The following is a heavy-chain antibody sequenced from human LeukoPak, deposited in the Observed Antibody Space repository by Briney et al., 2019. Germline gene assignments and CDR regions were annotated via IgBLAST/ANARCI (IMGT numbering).Heavy chain of an antibody. CDR3: ATSQVMITFGGVDVFDY. CDR2: ISGSGGST. Sequence: GGSLRLSCAASGFTFSSYAMSWVRQAPGKGLEWVSAISGSGGSTYYADSVKGRFTISRDNSKNTLYLQMNSLRAEDTAVYYCATSQVMITFGGVDVFDYWGQGTLVTVSS. J-gene: IGHJ4*02. V-gene: IGHV3-23*01. D-gene: IGHD3-16*01. CDR1: GFTFSSYA.